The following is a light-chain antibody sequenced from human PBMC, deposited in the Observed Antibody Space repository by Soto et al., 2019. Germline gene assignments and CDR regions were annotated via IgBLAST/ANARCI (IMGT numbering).Light chain of an antibody. CDR2: AAS. CDR1: QSISSY. CDR3: QQSYSTPCT. J-gene: IGKJ2*02. V-gene: IGKV1-39*01. Sequence: DIQMTQSPSSLSASVGDRVTITCRASQSISSYLNWYQQKPGKAPKLLIYAASSLQSGVPSRFSGSGSWTDFTLTISSLQPEDFATYYGQQSYSTPCTFGQGTKLEIK.